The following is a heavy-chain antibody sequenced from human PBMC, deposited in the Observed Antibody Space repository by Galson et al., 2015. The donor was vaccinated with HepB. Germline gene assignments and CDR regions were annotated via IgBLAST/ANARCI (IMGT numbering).Heavy chain of an antibody. CDR2: ITGRGDTT. CDR3: AKDRREIITSFGVVKPSFYFDF. V-gene: IGHV3-23*01. D-gene: IGHD3-3*01. Sequence: SLRLSCAASGFTFSNHAMSWVRQAPGKGLEWVSTITGRGDTTFYPDSVKGRFTISRDNSKNTMYLEMNSLRAEDTAVYYCAKDRREIITSFGVVKPSFYFDFWGQGTLITVSS. CDR1: GFTFSNHA. J-gene: IGHJ4*02.